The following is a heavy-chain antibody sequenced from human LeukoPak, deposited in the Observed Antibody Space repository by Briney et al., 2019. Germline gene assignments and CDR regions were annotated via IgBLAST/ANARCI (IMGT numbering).Heavy chain of an antibody. CDR3: VRDIVVVPAAMGGY. CDR2: ISAYIVNT. J-gene: IGHJ4*02. CDR1: GYTLTTYG. D-gene: IGHD2-2*01. Sequence: ASVTVSCKASGYTLTTYGISWVRQAPGQGLEWMGWISAYIVNTNYAQNRQGRVTMTTDTSTSTAYMELRSLRSDDTAVYYCVRDIVVVPAAMGGYWGQGTLLTVPS. V-gene: IGHV1-18*01.